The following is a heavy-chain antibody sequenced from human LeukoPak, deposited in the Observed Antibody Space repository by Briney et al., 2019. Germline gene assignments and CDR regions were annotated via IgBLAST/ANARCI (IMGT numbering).Heavy chain of an antibody. CDR3: AKAKVVVYYYGMDV. CDR1: GFTFSSYG. Sequence: GGSLRLSCAASGFTFSSYGMHWVRQAPGKGLEWVAVISYDGSNKYYADSVKGRFTISRDNSKNTLYLQMNSLRAEDTAVYYCAKAKVVVYYYGMDVWGQGTTVTVSS. D-gene: IGHD2-15*01. V-gene: IGHV3-30*18. CDR2: ISYDGSNK. J-gene: IGHJ6*02.